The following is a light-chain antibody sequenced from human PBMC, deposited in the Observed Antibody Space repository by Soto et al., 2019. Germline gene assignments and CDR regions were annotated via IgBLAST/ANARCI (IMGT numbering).Light chain of an antibody. CDR1: QSVSSY. Sequence: EIVLTQSPATLSLSPGERATLSCRASQSVSSYLAWYQQKPCQAPRLLIYDASNRATGIPARFSGSGSGTDFTLTISSLEPDDFAVYYCQQRSNWPALFTFGPGTKVDIK. CDR3: QQRSNWPALFT. CDR2: DAS. J-gene: IGKJ3*01. V-gene: IGKV3-11*01.